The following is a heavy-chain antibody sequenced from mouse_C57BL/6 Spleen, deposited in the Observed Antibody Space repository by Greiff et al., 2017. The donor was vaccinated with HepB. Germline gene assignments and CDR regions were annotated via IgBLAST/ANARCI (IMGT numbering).Heavy chain of an antibody. D-gene: IGHD1-1*01. CDR2: IRNKANGYTT. J-gene: IGHJ4*01. V-gene: IGHV7-3*01. CDR3: ARYEGSSYGNAMDY. Sequence: EVQVVESGGGLVQPGGSLSLSCAASGFTFTDYYMSWVRQPPGKALEWLGFIRNKANGYTTEYSASVKGRFTISRDNSQSILYLQMNALRAEDSATYYCARYEGSSYGNAMDYWGQGTSVTVSS. CDR1: GFTFTDYY.